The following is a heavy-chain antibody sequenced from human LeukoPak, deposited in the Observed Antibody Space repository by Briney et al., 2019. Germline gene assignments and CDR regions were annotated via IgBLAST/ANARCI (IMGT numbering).Heavy chain of an antibody. Sequence: ASVKVSCKVSGYTLTELSMHWVRQAPGKGLEWMGGFDPEDGETIYAQKFQGRVTMTEDTSTDTAYMELSSLRSEDTAVYYCARGGPAAAGIIAAYYYYYYMDVWGKGTTVTVSS. V-gene: IGHV1-24*01. CDR2: FDPEDGET. CDR1: GYTLTELS. CDR3: ARGGPAAAGIIAAYYYYYYMDV. D-gene: IGHD6-13*01. J-gene: IGHJ6*03.